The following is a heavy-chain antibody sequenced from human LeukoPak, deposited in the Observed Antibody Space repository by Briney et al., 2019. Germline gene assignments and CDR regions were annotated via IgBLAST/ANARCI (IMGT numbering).Heavy chain of an antibody. J-gene: IGHJ4*02. V-gene: IGHV3-21*01. Sequence: GALRLSCAASGFTFSSYAMSWVRQAPGKGLEWVSSISSSGSDIYDADSLKGRFTVSRDNAKNSLYLQMNSLRAEDTAVYYCARDFRGTYSFDYWGQGTLVTVSS. CDR2: ISSSGSDI. CDR3: ARDFRGTYSFDY. D-gene: IGHD1-26*01. CDR1: GFTFSSYA.